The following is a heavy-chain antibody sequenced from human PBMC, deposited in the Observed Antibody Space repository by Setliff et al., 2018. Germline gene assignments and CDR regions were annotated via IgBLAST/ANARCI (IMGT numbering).Heavy chain of an antibody. CDR3: AISSLSICSGGSCPNAFDV. J-gene: IGHJ3*01. D-gene: IGHD2-15*01. CDR2: INTGGGSA. CDR1: GYTFTSYY. V-gene: IGHV1-46*01. Sequence: ASVKVSCKAGGYTFTSYYMYWVRQAPGQGLEWMGTINTGGGSASIVDQFQGRVTMTRDTSTSTVYMEFSSLRSDDTAVYYCAISSLSICSGGSCPNAFDVWGQGTMVTVSS.